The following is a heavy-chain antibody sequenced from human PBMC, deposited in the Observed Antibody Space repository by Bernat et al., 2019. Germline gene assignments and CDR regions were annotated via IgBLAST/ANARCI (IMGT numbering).Heavy chain of an antibody. CDR1: GFSFSSYA. V-gene: IGHV3-23*04. Sequence: EVQLVESGGGFVQSGGSLRLSCAASGFSFSSYAMYWVRQAPGKGLEWVSAISGSGDSTYYADSVKGRFSISRDSSKNTLYLQLNSLRDEDTAIFYCASDVGPTVMVQGGISPWGQGTLVTVSS. D-gene: IGHD3-10*01. J-gene: IGHJ5*02. CDR3: ASDVGPTVMVQGGISP. CDR2: ISGSGDST.